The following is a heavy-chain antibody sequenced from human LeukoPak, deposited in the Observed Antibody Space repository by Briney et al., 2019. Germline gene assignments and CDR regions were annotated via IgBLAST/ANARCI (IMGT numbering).Heavy chain of an antibody. CDR2: VNPDTGVT. CDR3: ARATYSNYDYYYYHGFDV. V-gene: IGHV1-2*06. D-gene: IGHD4-11*01. CDR1: EYTFTAYY. J-gene: IGHJ6*02. Sequence: ASVKVSCTASEYTFTAYYMHWVRQAPGQGLEWMGRVNPDTGVTNYAQKFQGRVAMTRDTSINTAYMELSSLRSDDTAVYYCARATYSNYDYYYYHGFDVWGQGTTVTVSS.